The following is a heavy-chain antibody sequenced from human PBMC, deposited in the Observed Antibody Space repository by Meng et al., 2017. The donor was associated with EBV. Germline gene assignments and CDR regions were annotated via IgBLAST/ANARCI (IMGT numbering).Heavy chain of an antibody. CDR3: AKSRGWDLLAWLDS. J-gene: IGHJ5*01. V-gene: IGHV3-23*04. CDR1: GFSFNTYG. Sequence: VLVVESGGGLVQPGGFLRLSCTVSGFSFNTYGVAWVRQAPGKGPEWVAGIGGSGGIINYADSVKGRFTISTDKSKNTLFLQMNSLRVEDTAIYYCAKSRGWDLLAWLDSWGHGTLVTVSS. D-gene: IGHD2-15*01. CDR2: IGGSGGII.